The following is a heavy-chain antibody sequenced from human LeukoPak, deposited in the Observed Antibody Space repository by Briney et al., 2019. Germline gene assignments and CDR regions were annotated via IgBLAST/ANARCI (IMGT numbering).Heavy chain of an antibody. V-gene: IGHV4-39*01. J-gene: IGHJ4*02. CDR3: QSRFLEWLLDY. CDR1: SDSISNSAYH. D-gene: IGHD3-3*01. Sequence: PSETLSLTCTVSSDSISNSAYHWGWIRQPPGRGLEWIGTIYYNRGTYYNPSLKSRVTISVDTSKNQFSLKLSSVTAADTAIYYCQSRFLEWLLDYWGQGTLVTVSS. CDR2: IYYNRGT.